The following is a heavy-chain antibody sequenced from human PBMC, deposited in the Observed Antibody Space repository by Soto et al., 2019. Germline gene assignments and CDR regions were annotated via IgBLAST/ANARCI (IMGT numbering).Heavy chain of an antibody. J-gene: IGHJ4*02. V-gene: IGHV4-31*03. CDR1: GHSLSSGGYY. CDR3: ARDWGSSGWPN. Sequence: LSLTCTVSGHSLSSGGYYWSWIRQHPGKGLEWVGYIYFTGTTLYNPSLKSRLAISVDTSKNQFSLKLTSVTAADTAVYYCARDWGSSGWPNWGQGVLVTVYS. CDR2: IYFTGTT. D-gene: IGHD6-19*01.